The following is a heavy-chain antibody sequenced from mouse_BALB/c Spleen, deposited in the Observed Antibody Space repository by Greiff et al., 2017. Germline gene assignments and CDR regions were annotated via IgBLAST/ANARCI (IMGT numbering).Heavy chain of an antibody. CDR1: GFTFSSYG. Sequence: EVKLVESGGDLVKPGGSLKLSCAASGFTFSSYGMSWVRQTPDKRLEWVATISSGGSYTYYPDSVKGRFTISRDNAKNTQYLQMSSLKSEDTAMYYCARQNSDYGSSYDYFNYWGQGTTLTVSS. D-gene: IGHD1-1*01. V-gene: IGHV5-6*01. CDR3: ARQNSDYGSSYDYFNY. CDR2: ISSGGSYT. J-gene: IGHJ2*01.